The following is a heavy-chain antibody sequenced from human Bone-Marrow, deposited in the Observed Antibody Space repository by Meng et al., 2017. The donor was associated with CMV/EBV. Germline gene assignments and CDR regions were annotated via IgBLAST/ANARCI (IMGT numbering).Heavy chain of an antibody. J-gene: IGHJ6*02. CDR1: GGTFSSYA. D-gene: IGHD6-13*01. CDR3: ARGGYGSSWPSGGYYYGMDV. V-gene: IGHV1-69*05. CDR2: IIPIFGTA. Sequence: SVKVSCKASGGTFSSYAISWVRQAPGQGLEWMGGIIPIFGTANYAQKFQGRVTITRDESTSTAYMELSSLRSEDTAVYYCARGGYGSSWPSGGYYYGMDVWGQGTTVTVSS.